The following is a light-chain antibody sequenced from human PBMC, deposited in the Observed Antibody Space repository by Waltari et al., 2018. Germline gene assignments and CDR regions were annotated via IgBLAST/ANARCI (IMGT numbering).Light chain of an antibody. CDR3: TSYAGSKGWV. J-gene: IGLJ3*02. CDR1: SSDGGRYNY. CDR2: EVA. Sequence: QSALTQPPSASGSPGQSVNISCTGTSSDGGRYNYVPWYQQHPGKAPKIIIFEVAQRASGVPDRFSGSKSGNTASLTVSGLQAEDEADYYCTSYAGSKGWVFGGGTKLTVL. V-gene: IGLV2-8*01.